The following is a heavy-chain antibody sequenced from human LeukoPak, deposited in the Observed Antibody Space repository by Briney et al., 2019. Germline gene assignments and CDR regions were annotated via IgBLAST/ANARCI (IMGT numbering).Heavy chain of an antibody. V-gene: IGHV3-33*08. D-gene: IGHD3-22*01. Sequence: GGSLRLSCAASGITFTNFGMHWVRQAPGKGLEWVAVIWFDGSQKYYADSVKGRFTISRDSSKNTLYVQMSSLRAEDTAVYYCARGYDSTGYYPYFDYWGQGILVTVSS. CDR3: ARGYDSTGYYPYFDY. CDR1: GITFTNFG. J-gene: IGHJ4*02. CDR2: IWFDGSQK.